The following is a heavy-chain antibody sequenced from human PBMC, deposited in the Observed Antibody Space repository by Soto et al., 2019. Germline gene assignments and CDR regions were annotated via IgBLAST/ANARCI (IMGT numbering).Heavy chain of an antibody. CDR2: ISYDGMNK. CDR3: ARDPDTSGSYRYYFDN. D-gene: IGHD1-26*01. Sequence: QVQLVESGGGVVQPGGSLRHSCVASGFTFSTYSIHWVRQAPGRGLEWLTIISYDGMNKYYADSVKGRITISRDNSRNTVFLQMNSLRTEDTAVYYCARDPDTSGSYRYYFDNWGQGTLVTVSS. J-gene: IGHJ4*02. CDR1: GFTFSTYS. V-gene: IGHV3-30*14.